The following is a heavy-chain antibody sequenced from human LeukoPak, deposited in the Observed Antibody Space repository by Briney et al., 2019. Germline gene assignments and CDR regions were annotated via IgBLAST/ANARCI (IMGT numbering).Heavy chain of an antibody. Sequence: GGSLRLSCAAPGFTFDDYGMSWVRQAPGKGLEWVSGINWNGGSTGYADSVKGRFTISRDNAKNSLYLQMNSLRAEDTALYYCARNRGGSGSYRSHLYYFDCWGQGTLVTVSS. CDR2: INWNGGST. D-gene: IGHD3-10*01. V-gene: IGHV3-20*04. CDR3: ARNRGGSGSYRSHLYYFDC. CDR1: GFTFDDYG. J-gene: IGHJ4*02.